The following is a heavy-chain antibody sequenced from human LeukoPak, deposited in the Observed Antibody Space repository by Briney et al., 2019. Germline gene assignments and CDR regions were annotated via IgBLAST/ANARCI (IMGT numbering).Heavy chain of an antibody. CDR2: IYYSGST. D-gene: IGHD3-10*01. Sequence: SETLSLTCTVSGGSISSYYWSWIRQPPGKGLEWIGYIYYSGSTNYNPSLKSRVTISVDTSKNQFSLKLSSVTAADTAVYYCASSRYTPYYYGSGSYSATFDYWGQGTLVTVSS. CDR1: GGSISSYY. V-gene: IGHV4-59*01. CDR3: ASSRYTPYYYGSGSYSATFDY. J-gene: IGHJ4*02.